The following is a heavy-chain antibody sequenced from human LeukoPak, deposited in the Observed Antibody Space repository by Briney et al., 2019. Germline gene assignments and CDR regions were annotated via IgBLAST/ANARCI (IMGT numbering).Heavy chain of an antibody. CDR2: IWYDGSNK. V-gene: IGHV3-33*01. D-gene: IGHD5-18*01. J-gene: IGHJ4*02. CDR1: GFTFSSYG. CDR3: ARERGYSYGAHCDY. Sequence: GGSLRLSCAASGFTFSSYGMHWVRQVPGKWLEWVAVIWYDGSNKYYADSVKGRFTISRDNSKNTVYLQMNSLRAEDTAVYYCARERGYSYGAHCDYWGQGTLVTVSS.